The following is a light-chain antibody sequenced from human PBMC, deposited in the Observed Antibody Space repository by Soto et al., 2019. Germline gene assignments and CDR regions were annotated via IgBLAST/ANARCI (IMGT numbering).Light chain of an antibody. V-gene: IGKV3-20*01. CDR2: GAS. J-gene: IGKJ2*01. Sequence: EIVLTQSPGTLSLSPGERATLSCRASQSVSSSYLAWYQQKPGQAPRLLMYGASSRATGIPDRFSGSGSGTDFTLTIGTLEPEDFAVYYCQQYGSSPPTFGQGTKLEIK. CDR3: QQYGSSPPT. CDR1: QSVSSSY.